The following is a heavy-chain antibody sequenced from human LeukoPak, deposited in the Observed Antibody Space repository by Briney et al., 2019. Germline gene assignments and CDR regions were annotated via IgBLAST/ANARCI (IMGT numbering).Heavy chain of an antibody. J-gene: IGHJ4*02. Sequence: SETLSLTCTVSGGSISSYYWSWIRQPPGKGLEWIGYIYTSGSTTYSPSLKSRVAISVDTSKNQFSLKLSSVTAADTAVYYCARTQGSSSWDYYFDYWGQGTLVTVSS. CDR3: ARTQGSSSWDYYFDY. CDR2: IYTSGST. V-gene: IGHV4-4*09. CDR1: GGSISSYY. D-gene: IGHD6-19*01.